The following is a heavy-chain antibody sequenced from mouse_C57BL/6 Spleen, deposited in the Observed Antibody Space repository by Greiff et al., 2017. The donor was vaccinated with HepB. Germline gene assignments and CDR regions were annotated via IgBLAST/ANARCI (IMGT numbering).Heavy chain of an antibody. V-gene: IGHV1-36*01. CDR2: VYPYNGGT. CDR1: GFTFTDYY. CDR3: ARSGAHITTLVADYFDY. D-gene: IGHD1-1*01. J-gene: IGHJ2*01. Sequence: EVQLQQSGPVLVKPGPSVKISCKASGFTFTDYYMHWVKQSHGKSLEWIGLVYPYNGGTSYNQKFKGKATLTVDTSSSTAYMELNSLTSEDSAVYYCARSGAHITTLVADYFDYWGQGTTLTVSS.